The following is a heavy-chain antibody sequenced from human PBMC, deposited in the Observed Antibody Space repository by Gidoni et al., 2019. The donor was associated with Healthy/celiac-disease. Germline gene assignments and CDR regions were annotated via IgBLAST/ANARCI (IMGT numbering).Heavy chain of an antibody. CDR3: ARGWTTVVTCTFDY. Sequence: QLQLVESGGGVVQPGRSLSLSCAASGFTFSSYAMHWVRQAPGKGLEWVAVISYDGSNKYYADSVKGRFTISRDNSKNTLYLQMNSLRAEDTAVYYCARGWTTVVTCTFDYWGQGTLVTVSS. CDR2: ISYDGSNK. V-gene: IGHV3-30-3*01. D-gene: IGHD4-17*01. CDR1: GFTFSSYA. J-gene: IGHJ4*02.